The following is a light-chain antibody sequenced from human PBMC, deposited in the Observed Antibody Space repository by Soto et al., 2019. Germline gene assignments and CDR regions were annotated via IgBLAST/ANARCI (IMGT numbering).Light chain of an antibody. CDR1: QSISSY. CDR2: AAS. V-gene: IGKV1-39*01. Sequence: DIQMTQSPSSLSASVGDRVTITCRANQSISSYLNWYQQKPGKAPKLLIYAASSLQSGVPSRFSGSGSGTDFILTISSLQPEDFATYYCQQSYSTPLTFGGGTKVEIK. J-gene: IGKJ4*01. CDR3: QQSYSTPLT.